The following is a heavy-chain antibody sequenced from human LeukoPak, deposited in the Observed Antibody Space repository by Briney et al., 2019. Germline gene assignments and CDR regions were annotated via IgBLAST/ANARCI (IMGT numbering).Heavy chain of an antibody. D-gene: IGHD4-17*01. CDR1: GFTFSSYA. Sequence: GGSLRLSCAASGFTFSSYAMSWVRQAPGKGLEWVSAISGSGGSTYYADSVKGRFTISRDNAKNSLYLQMNSLRAEDTAVYYCAREHGDLDAFDIWGQGTMVTVSS. CDR3: AREHGDLDAFDI. J-gene: IGHJ3*02. CDR2: ISGSGGST. V-gene: IGHV3-23*01.